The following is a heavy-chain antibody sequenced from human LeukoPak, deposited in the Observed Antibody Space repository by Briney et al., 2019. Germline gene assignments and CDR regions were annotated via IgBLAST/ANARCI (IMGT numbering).Heavy chain of an antibody. CDR1: GFTFDDYG. J-gene: IGHJ4*02. Sequence: GGSLRLSCAASGFTFDDYGMSWVRQAPGKGLEWVSGINWNGGSTGYADSVKGRFTISRDNAKNSLYLQMNSLRAEDTALYYCAREGGWTMAILNFDYWGQGTLVTVSS. CDR3: AREGGWTMAILNFDY. D-gene: IGHD4/OR15-4a*01. CDR2: INWNGGST. V-gene: IGHV3-20*04.